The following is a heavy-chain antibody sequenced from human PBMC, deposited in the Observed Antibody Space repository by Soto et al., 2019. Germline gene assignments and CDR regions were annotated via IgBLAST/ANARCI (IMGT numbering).Heavy chain of an antibody. CDR1: GGSISSGDYH. V-gene: IGHV4-30-4*01. CDR2: IHYSGSA. CDR3: AREMATMKFDY. Sequence: SETLSLTCTVSGGSISSGDYHWTWIRQPPGKGLEWIGYIHYSGSAYYNPSLKSRVTISVDTSKKQFSLRLSSVTAADTAVYYCAREMATMKFDYWGQGALVTVSS. J-gene: IGHJ4*02.